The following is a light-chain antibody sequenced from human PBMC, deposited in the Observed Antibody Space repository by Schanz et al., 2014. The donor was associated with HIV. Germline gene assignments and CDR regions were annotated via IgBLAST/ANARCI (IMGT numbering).Light chain of an antibody. V-gene: IGLV2-14*02. CDR1: NSDVGSYNL. CDR2: EVS. Sequence: QSVLTQPPSVSGAPGQRVSISCTGANSDVGSYNLVSWYQQHPGKAPKLMIFEVSNRPAGVSHRFSASKSGITASLTISGLQADDEGDYYCCSYSRVGTPHYVFGTGTKVTVL. CDR3: CSYSRVGTPHYV. J-gene: IGLJ1*01.